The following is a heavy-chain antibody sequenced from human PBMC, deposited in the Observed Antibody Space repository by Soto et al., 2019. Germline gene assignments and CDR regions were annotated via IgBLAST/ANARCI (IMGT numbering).Heavy chain of an antibody. Sequence: SETLSLTCTVSGGSISSSTYYWVWIRQPPGKGLEWIGRVYNAGGTFYNPSFQSRFTISRDNSMDTLYLQISSLRAEDTAVYYCARSHSSDYYYLIDYWGQGTLVTVSS. V-gene: IGHV4-39*01. CDR2: VYNAGGT. D-gene: IGHD3-22*01. CDR1: GGSISSSTYY. J-gene: IGHJ4*02. CDR3: ARSHSSDYYYLIDY.